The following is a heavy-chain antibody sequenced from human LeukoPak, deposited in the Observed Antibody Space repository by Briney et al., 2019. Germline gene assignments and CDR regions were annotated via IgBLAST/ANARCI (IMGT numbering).Heavy chain of an antibody. Sequence: GGSLRLSCAASGFTFSSYSMNWARQAPGKGLEWVSSISSSSSYIYYADSVKGRFTISRDNAKNSLYLQMNSLRAEDTAVYYCARDDLAVAGMGLDWGQGTLVTVSS. J-gene: IGHJ4*02. CDR2: ISSSSSYI. CDR3: ARDDLAVAGMGLD. D-gene: IGHD6-19*01. CDR1: GFTFSSYS. V-gene: IGHV3-21*01.